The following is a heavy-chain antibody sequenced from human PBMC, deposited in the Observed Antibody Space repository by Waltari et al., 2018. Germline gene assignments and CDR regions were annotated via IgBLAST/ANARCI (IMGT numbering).Heavy chain of an antibody. D-gene: IGHD6-6*01. CDR2: INAGNGNT. Sequence: QVQLVQSGAVVKKPGAAGKVSCTAYGYSFTRYAMQWVRPDPGQRLEWMGWINAGNGNTKYSQKFQGRVTITRDTSASTAYMELSSLRSEDTAVYYCARAPTIAALTYFDYWGQGTLVTVSS. V-gene: IGHV1-3*01. CDR1: GYSFTRYA. CDR3: ARAPTIAALTYFDY. J-gene: IGHJ4*02.